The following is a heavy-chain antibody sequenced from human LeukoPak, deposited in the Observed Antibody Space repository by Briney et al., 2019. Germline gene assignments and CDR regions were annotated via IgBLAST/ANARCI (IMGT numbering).Heavy chain of an antibody. V-gene: IGHV1-2*02. CDR3: ARVCGSRWYYYMDV. D-gene: IGHD1-26*01. CDR2: INPNSGGT. Sequence: ASVKVSCKASGYTFTGYYMHWVRQAPGQGLEWMGWINPNSGGTNYAQKFQGRVTMTRDTSISTAYVELSRLGSDDTAVYYCARVCGSRWYYYMDVWGKGTTVTVSS. CDR1: GYTFTGYY. J-gene: IGHJ6*03.